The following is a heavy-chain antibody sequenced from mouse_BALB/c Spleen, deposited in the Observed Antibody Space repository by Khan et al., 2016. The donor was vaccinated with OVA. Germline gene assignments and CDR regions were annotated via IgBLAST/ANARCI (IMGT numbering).Heavy chain of an antibody. CDR1: GFSLTSYG. CDR2: IWGDGST. CDR3: VSVCYGGSFYAMDY. D-gene: IGHD1-1*01. Sequence: QVQLKQSGPGLVAPSQSLSITCTFSGFSLTSYGVSWVRQPQGKGLEWLGVIWGDGSTNYHSDLKSRLSISKDDSKSQVSLKLNRLQTDDAATYYCVSVCYGGSFYAMDYWGQGTSVTVSS. J-gene: IGHJ4*01. V-gene: IGHV2-3*01.